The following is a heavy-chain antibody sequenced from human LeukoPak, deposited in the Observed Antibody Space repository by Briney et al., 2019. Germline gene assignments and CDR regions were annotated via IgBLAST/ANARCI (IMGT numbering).Heavy chain of an antibody. Sequence: GGSLRLSCAASGFTFNNYWMSWVRQAPGKGLEWVANIKQDGSEKYYVDSVKGRFTISRDNAKNSLYLQMNSLRAEDTAVYYCARGRGNSSSWYFDSWGQGTLVTVSS. CDR1: GFTFNNYW. CDR2: IKQDGSEK. CDR3: ARGRGNSSSWYFDS. V-gene: IGHV3-7*01. D-gene: IGHD6-13*01. J-gene: IGHJ4*02.